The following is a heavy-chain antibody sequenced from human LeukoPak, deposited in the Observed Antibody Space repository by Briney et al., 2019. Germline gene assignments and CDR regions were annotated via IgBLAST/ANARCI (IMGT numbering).Heavy chain of an antibody. CDR2: IYHSGST. CDR1: GYFISSGYY. Sequence: SETLSLTCTVSGYFISSGYYWGWIRQPPGKGLEWIGSIYHSGSTYYNPSLKSRVTISVDTSKNQFSLKLRSVTTADTAVYYCAREGGNYGNWFDPWGQGTLVTVSS. D-gene: IGHD3-10*01. J-gene: IGHJ5*02. CDR3: AREGGNYGNWFDP. V-gene: IGHV4-38-2*02.